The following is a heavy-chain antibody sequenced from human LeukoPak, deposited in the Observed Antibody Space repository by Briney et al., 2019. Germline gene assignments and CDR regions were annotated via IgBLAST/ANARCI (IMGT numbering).Heavy chain of an antibody. V-gene: IGHV4-39*01. CDR2: MYYRGCT. Sequence: PSETLSFTCTVSGVSINSSNYYWGWTRQPPGKGLEWIASMYYRGCTYYNPSLKSRVTISVDTSKSQFSLKLSSVTAADTAVYYCARHDYDILTGYLHWFDSWGQGTLVTVSS. D-gene: IGHD3-9*01. CDR3: ARHDYDILTGYLHWFDS. J-gene: IGHJ5*01. CDR1: GVSINSSNYY.